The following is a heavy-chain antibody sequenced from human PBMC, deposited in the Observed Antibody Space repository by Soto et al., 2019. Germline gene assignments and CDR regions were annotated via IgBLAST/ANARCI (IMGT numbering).Heavy chain of an antibody. V-gene: IGHV1-2*02. CDR1: GYTFTGYY. Sequence: GASVNVSCKASGYTFTGYYIHWVRQAPGQGLEWMGWINPNSGGTNYAQKFQGRVTMTRDTSISTAYMELSRLRSDDTAVYYCARDRGTMVRGVPNWFDPWGQGTLVTVS. J-gene: IGHJ5*02. D-gene: IGHD3-10*01. CDR2: INPNSGGT. CDR3: ARDRGTMVRGVPNWFDP.